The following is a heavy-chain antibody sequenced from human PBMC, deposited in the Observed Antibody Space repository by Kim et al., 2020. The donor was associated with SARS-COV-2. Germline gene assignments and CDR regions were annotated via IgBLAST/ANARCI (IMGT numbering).Heavy chain of an antibody. D-gene: IGHD3-10*01. CDR2: IGTAGDT. V-gene: IGHV3-13*04. Sequence: GGSLRLSCAASGFTFSSYDMHWVRQATGKGLEWVSAIGTAGDTYYPGSVKGRFTISRENAKNSLYLQMNSLRAGYTAVYYCARGAGGSGSSKALVPYFGYWGQGTLVTVSS. CDR1: GFTFSSYD. CDR3: ARGAGGSGSSKALVPYFGY. J-gene: IGHJ4*02.